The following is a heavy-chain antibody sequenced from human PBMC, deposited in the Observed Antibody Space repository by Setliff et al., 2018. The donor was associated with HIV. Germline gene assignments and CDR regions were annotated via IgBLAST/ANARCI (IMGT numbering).Heavy chain of an antibody. CDR3: ARGVNFDY. D-gene: IGHD3-3*01. CDR2: IYIYNSGST. J-gene: IGHJ4*02. Sequence: ETLSLTCSVSGGSFSGYYWSWIRQPPGKGLEWIGYIYIYNSGSTNYNPSLTSRVTISADTSRNQFSLKLTSVTAADTAIYYCARGVNFDYWGQGTLVTVSS. CDR1: GGSFSGYY. V-gene: IGHV4-59*01.